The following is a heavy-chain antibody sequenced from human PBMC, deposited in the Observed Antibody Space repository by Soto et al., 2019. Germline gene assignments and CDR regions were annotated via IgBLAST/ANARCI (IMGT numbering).Heavy chain of an antibody. CDR3: ARGRTYDFWSGYLSGYYMDV. J-gene: IGHJ6*03. CDR2: INHSGST. D-gene: IGHD3-3*01. Sequence: QVQLQQWGAGLLKPSETLSVTCAVYGGSFSGYYWSWIRQPPGKGLEWIGEINHSGSTNYNPSLKSRVTISVDTSKNQFSLKLSSVTAADTAVYYCARGRTYDFWSGYLSGYYMDVWGKGTTVTVSS. V-gene: IGHV4-34*01. CDR1: GGSFSGYY.